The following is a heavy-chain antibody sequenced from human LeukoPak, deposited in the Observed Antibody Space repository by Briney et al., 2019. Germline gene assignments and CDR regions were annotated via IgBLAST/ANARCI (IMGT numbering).Heavy chain of an antibody. Sequence: PSETLSLTCTVSGGSIKSYHWSWIRQPPGEGLEWIGYIYYSGSTSYNPSLKSRVSMSIDKSKNQLSLKLTSVTAADTAMYYCARESGAFSFGFWGQGTLVTVSS. J-gene: IGHJ4*02. CDR3: ARESGAFSFGF. CDR2: IYYSGST. CDR1: GGSIKSYH. V-gene: IGHV4-59*12. D-gene: IGHD1-26*01.